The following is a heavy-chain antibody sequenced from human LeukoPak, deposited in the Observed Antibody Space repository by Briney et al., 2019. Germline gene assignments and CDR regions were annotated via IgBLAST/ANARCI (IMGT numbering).Heavy chain of an antibody. CDR3: ASTRGGGYSYGYSAY. V-gene: IGHV3-11*06. CDR1: GFTFSDYY. D-gene: IGHD5-18*01. CDR2: ISSSSSYT. J-gene: IGHJ4*02. Sequence: GGSLRLSCAASGFTFSDYYMSWIRQVPGKGLEWVSYISSSSSYTNYADSVKGRFTISRDNAKNSLYLQMNSLRAEDTAVYYCASTRGGGYSYGYSAYWGQGTLVTVSS.